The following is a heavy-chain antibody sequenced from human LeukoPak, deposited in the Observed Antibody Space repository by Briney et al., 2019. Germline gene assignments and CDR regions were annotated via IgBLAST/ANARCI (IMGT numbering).Heavy chain of an antibody. CDR1: GFAFSGYA. CDR2: IGARGDVT. J-gene: IGHJ4*02. CDR3: AKVHYTASFPGSFPGRNYFDS. Sequence: GGSLRLSCTVSGFAFSGYAMSWVRQAPGKGPEWVSSIGARGDVTYSADSVKGRFTISRDNSKSTLFLQMNSLRAEDTAVYYCAKVHYTASFPGSFPGRNYFDSWGQGSLVTVSS. D-gene: IGHD1-26*01. V-gene: IGHV3-23*01.